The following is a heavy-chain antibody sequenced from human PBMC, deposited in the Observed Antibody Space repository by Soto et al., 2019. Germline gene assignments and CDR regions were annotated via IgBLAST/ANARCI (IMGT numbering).Heavy chain of an antibody. CDR3: RARLYDVVGVLELLHH. Sequence: DSLKDFCKASGCSIMKSSAKYWIGWVRQMPGKGLEWMGIIYPDGSETQYSPSFQGQVTISADKSTSTAYLQWSSLKASDTAMYYCRARLYDVVGVLELLHHWGQGTLVTVSS. V-gene: IGHV5-51*01. CDR1: GCSIMKSSAKYW. D-gene: IGHD2-15*01. J-gene: IGHJ1*01. CDR2: IYPDGSET.